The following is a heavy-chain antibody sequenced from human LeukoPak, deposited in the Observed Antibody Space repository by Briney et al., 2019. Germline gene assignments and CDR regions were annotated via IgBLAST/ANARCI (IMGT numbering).Heavy chain of an antibody. J-gene: IGHJ5*02. Sequence: SETLSLTCTVSGGSISSYYWSWIRQPPGKGLEWNGYIYYSGSTNYNPSLKSRVTISVDTSKNQFSLKLSSVTAADTAVYYCARYSSSWVSHWFDPWGQGTLVTVSS. CDR3: ARYSSSWVSHWFDP. D-gene: IGHD6-13*01. CDR1: GGSISSYY. V-gene: IGHV4-59*08. CDR2: IYYSGST.